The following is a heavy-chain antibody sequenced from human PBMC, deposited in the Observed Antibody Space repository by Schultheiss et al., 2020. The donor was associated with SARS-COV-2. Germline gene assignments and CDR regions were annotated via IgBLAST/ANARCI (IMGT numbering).Heavy chain of an antibody. D-gene: IGHD3-22*01. V-gene: IGHV1-18*01. CDR2: ISGYNGNT. CDR1: GYTFTSYA. CDR3: ARLELMIGVADDY. J-gene: IGHJ4*02. Sequence: GESLKISCKASGYTFTSYAISWVRQAPGQGLEWMGWISGYNGNTNYAQKFQGRVTMTTDTSTSTAYMELRSLRSDDTAVYYCARLELMIGVADDYWGQGTLVTVSS.